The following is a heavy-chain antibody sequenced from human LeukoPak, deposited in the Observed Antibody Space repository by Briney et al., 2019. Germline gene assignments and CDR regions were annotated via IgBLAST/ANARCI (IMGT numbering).Heavy chain of an antibody. CDR2: INWNGGST. Sequence: GGSLRLSCAASGFTFDDYGMSWVRQAPGKGLEWVSGINWNGGSTGYADSVEGRFTISRDNAKNSLYLQMNSLRAEDTAVYYCARHCSSTSWFDYWGQGTLVTVSS. CDR3: ARHCSSTSWFDY. J-gene: IGHJ4*02. D-gene: IGHD2-2*01. CDR1: GFTFDDYG. V-gene: IGHV3-20*04.